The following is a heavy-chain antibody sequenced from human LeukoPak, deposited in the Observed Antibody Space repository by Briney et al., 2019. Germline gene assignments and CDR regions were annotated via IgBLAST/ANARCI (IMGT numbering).Heavy chain of an antibody. CDR2: IWHDGSHK. V-gene: IGHV3-33*01. CDR1: GFTFSHYG. Sequence: GRSLRLSCAVSGFTFSHYGMHWVRQAPGKELEWVAVIWHDGSHKYYADSVKDRFTISRDDSKNTLYLQMNSLRAEDTAVYYCARDDILTGYTIDYWGQGTLVTVSS. D-gene: IGHD3-9*01. J-gene: IGHJ4*02. CDR3: ARDDILTGYTIDY.